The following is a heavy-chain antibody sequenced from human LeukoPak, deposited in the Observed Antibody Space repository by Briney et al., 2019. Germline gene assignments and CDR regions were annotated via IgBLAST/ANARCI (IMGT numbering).Heavy chain of an antibody. CDR1: GYTFTGDD. V-gene: IGHV1-2*02. CDR3: ARARAIVLVPADRSGWFDP. Sequence: ASVKVSRKASGYTFTGDDMHWVRQAPGQGLEWMGWINPNSGGTNYAQKFQGRVTMTRDTSISTAYMELSRLRSDDTAVYYCARARAIVLVPADRSGWFDPWGQGTLVTVSS. J-gene: IGHJ5*02. D-gene: IGHD2-2*01. CDR2: INPNSGGT.